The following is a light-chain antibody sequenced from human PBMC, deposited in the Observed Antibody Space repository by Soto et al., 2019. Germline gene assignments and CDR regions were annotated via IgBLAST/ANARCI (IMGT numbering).Light chain of an antibody. CDR2: EVS. V-gene: IGLV2-14*01. CDR1: SSDIGGYNL. CDR3: SSHAGSHVV. J-gene: IGLJ2*01. Sequence: QSALTQPASVSGSPGQSITISCTGTSSDIGGYNLVSWYQHHPGKAPKLIIYEVSNRPSGLSNRFSGSKSGNPASLTISGLLAEDEADYFCSSHAGSHVVFGGGTELAAL.